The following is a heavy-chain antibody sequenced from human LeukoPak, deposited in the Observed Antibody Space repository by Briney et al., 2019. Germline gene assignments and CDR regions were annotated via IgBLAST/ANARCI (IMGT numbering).Heavy chain of an antibody. D-gene: IGHD2-15*01. Sequence: ASVKVSCKASGYTFTSYDINWVRQATGQGLEWMGWMNPNSGNTGYAQKFQGRVTITRNTSISTAYMELSSLRSEDTAVYYCARGRHCSGGSCYRARTYYFDYWGQGTLVTVSS. CDR2: MNPNSGNT. V-gene: IGHV1-8*03. J-gene: IGHJ4*02. CDR1: GYTFTSYD. CDR3: ARGRHCSGGSCYRARTYYFDY.